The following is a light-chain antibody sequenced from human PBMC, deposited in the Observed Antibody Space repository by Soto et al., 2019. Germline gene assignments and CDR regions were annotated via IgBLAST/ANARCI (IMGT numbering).Light chain of an antibody. CDR1: SSDVGPYNL. CDR3: CSYAGSSMFV. Sequence: QSALTQPASVSGSPGQSITISCTGSSSDVGPYNLVSWYQHHPGKAPKLMISEVVKRPSGVSNRFSGSKSDNTASLTISGLQAEDGADYYCCSYAGSSMFVFGGGTKLTVL. J-gene: IGLJ2*01. V-gene: IGLV2-23*02. CDR2: EVV.